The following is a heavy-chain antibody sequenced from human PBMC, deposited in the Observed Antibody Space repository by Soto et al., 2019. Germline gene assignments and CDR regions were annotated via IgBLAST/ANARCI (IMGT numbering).Heavy chain of an antibody. J-gene: IGHJ6*02. D-gene: IGHD3-3*01. CDR2: INPNSGGT. CDR1: GYTFTGYY. CDR3: ARDHFGVANGYYYYYGMDV. Sequence: ASVKVSCKASGYTFTGYYMHWVRQAPGQGLEWMGWINPNSGGTNYAQKFQGWVTMTRDTSISTAYMELSRLRSDDTAVYYCARDHFGVANGYYYYYGMDVWGQGTTVTAP. V-gene: IGHV1-2*04.